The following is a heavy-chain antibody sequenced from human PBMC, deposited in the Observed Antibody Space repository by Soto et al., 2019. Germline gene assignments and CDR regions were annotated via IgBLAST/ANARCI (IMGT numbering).Heavy chain of an antibody. J-gene: IGHJ6*02. V-gene: IGHV4-4*07. CDR1: GGSISSYY. CDR2: IYTSGST. Sequence: ERLSLTCTDAGGSISSYYWSWIRQPAGKGLEWIGRIYTSGSTNYNPSLKSRVTMSVDTSKNQFSLKLSSVTAADTAVYYCARDSPGREGMDVWGQGTTVIVSS. CDR3: ARDSPGREGMDV.